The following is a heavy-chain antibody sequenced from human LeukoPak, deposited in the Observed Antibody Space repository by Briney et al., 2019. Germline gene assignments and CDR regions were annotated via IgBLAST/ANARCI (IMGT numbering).Heavy chain of an antibody. CDR1: GVTFSSYA. J-gene: IGHJ4*02. Sequence: PGGSVRLSCAASGVTFSSYAIHWVRQAPGKGPEWVAVISYDGSNKYYADSVKGRFTISRDNSKNTLDLQMNSLRAEDTAVYYCARGWWSFDYWGQGTLVTVSS. D-gene: IGHD2-15*01. V-gene: IGHV3-30-3*01. CDR2: ISYDGSNK. CDR3: ARGWWSFDY.